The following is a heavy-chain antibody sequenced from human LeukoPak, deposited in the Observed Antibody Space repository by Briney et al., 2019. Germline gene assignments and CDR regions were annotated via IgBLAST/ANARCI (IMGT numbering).Heavy chain of an antibody. CDR2: ISDRGDYT. Sequence: AGGSLRLSCAASGFTFSSYAMSWVREAPGKGLEWVSAISDRGDYTYYADSVKGRFTISRDNPKNTLYLQMNSLRAEDTAAYYCAKDTPIGKYCTNGVCSPFDYWGQGTLVTVSS. CDR3: AKDTPIGKYCTNGVCSPFDY. J-gene: IGHJ4*02. D-gene: IGHD2-8*01. V-gene: IGHV3-23*01. CDR1: GFTFSSYA.